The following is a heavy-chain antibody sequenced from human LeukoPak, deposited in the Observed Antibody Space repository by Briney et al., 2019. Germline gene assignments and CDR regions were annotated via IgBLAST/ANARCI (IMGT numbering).Heavy chain of an antibody. CDR3: ASYRVAAAGPDFDY. V-gene: IGHV4-30-2*01. J-gene: IGHJ4*02. Sequence: PSETLSLTCTVSGGSISSGGYYWSWIRQPPGKGLEWIGYIYHSGSTYYNPSLKSRVTISVDRSKNQFSLKLSSVTAADTAVYYCASYRVAAAGPDFDYWGQGTLVTVSS. CDR2: IYHSGST. CDR1: GGSISSGGYY. D-gene: IGHD6-13*01.